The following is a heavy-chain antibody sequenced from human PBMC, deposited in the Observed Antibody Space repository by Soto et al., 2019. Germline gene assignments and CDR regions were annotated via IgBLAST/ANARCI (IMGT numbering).Heavy chain of an antibody. CDR2: ISKNGIDI. D-gene: IGHD3-10*01. CDR1: GFSFRTYE. CDR3: APRKSGSFNIGAFDI. V-gene: IGHV3-48*03. J-gene: IGHJ3*02. Sequence: GGSLRLSCAASGFSFRTYEMNWVRQAPGKGLEWVSYISKNGIDIYYADSVKGRFTISRDNANNSLFLQMNSLRAEDTAVYYCAPRKSGSFNIGAFDIWGQGTMVT.